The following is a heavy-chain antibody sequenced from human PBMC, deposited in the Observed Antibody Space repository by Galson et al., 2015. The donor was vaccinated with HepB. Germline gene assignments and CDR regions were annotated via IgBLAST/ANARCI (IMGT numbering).Heavy chain of an antibody. CDR3: AREGPWWFDP. J-gene: IGHJ5*02. V-gene: IGHV6-1*01. CDR2: TYYRSKWYN. Sequence: CAISGDSVSSNSAAWNRIRQSPSRGLEWLGRTYYRSKWYNDYAVSVKSRITINPDTSKDQFSLQLNSVTPEDTAVYYCAREGPWWFDPWGQGTLVTVSS. CDR1: GDSVSSNSAA.